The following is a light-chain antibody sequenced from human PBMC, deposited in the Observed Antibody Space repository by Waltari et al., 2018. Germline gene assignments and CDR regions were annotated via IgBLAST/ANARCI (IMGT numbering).Light chain of an antibody. CDR2: DVD. Sequence: QSALTQPASVSGSPGQSITISCTAATTNLISANHVSWYQQPPGKAPKVMIYDVDNRPSGVSHRFSGSRSGNTASLIISGLQAEDEADYYCSSYTSSSTWVFGGGTKLTVL. J-gene: IGLJ3*02. CDR3: SSYTSSSTWV. CDR1: TTNLISANH. V-gene: IGLV2-14*03.